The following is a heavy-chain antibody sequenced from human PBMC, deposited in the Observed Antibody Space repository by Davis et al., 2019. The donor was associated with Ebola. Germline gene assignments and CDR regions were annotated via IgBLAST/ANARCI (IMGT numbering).Heavy chain of an antibody. J-gene: IGHJ4*02. CDR3: TTVFWQLWSGLYYFDY. D-gene: IGHD5-18*01. V-gene: IGHV3-30-3*01. Sequence: GESLKISCAASGFTFSSYAMHWVRQAPGKGLEWVAVISYDGSNKYYADSVKGRFTISRDNAKNSLYLQMNSLRAEDTAVYYCTTVFWQLWSGLYYFDYWGQGTLVTVSS. CDR2: ISYDGSNK. CDR1: GFTFSSYA.